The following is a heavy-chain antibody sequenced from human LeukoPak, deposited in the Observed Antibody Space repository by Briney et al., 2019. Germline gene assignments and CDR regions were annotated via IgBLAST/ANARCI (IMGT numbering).Heavy chain of an antibody. CDR1: GFTFNNFG. D-gene: IGHD3-22*01. V-gene: IGHV3-30*02. CDR3: AKDLHGGYSSDY. J-gene: IGHJ4*02. Sequence: GGSLRLSCATSGFTFNNFGMHWVRQAPGKGLEWVAFIGYEGVHKYYADSVKGRFTISKDNSKATLYLQMNSLRPEDTAVYYCAKDLHGGYSSDYWGQGTLVTVSS. CDR2: IGYEGVHK.